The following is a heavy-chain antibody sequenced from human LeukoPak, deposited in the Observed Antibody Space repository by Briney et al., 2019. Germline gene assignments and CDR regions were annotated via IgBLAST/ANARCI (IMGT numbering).Heavy chain of an antibody. J-gene: IGHJ4*02. V-gene: IGHV3-7*03. CDR3: ARLLRYFDWRSSYYFDY. D-gene: IGHD3-9*01. CDR2: IKEDGSEK. CDR1: GFTFSSYW. Sequence: GGSLRLSCAGSGFTFSSYWMSWVRQAPGKGLEWVANIKEDGSEKYYVDSVKGRFTISRDNAKNSLYLQMNSLRAEDTAVYYCARLLRYFDWRSSYYFDYWGQGTLVTVSS.